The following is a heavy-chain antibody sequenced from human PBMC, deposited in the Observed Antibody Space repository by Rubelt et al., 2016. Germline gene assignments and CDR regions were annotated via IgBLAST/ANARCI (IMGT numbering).Heavy chain of an antibody. CDR2: IIISSSFI. V-gene: IGHV3-21*01. Sequence: GKGLEWVSSIIISSSFIYYADSVKGRFTISRDNAKNSLYLQMNSLRAEDTAVYYYARLGYCSNGVCYGSDYWGQGTLVTVSS. D-gene: IGHD2-8*01. CDR3: ARLGYCSNGVCYGSDY. J-gene: IGHJ4*02.